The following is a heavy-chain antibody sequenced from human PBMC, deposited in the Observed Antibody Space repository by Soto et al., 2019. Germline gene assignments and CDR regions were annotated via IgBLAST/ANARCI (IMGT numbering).Heavy chain of an antibody. D-gene: IGHD3-22*01. CDR3: ATPSLYYYDSSGYYGGLDY. Sequence: ASVKVSSKASGYTFTSYGISWVRQAPGQGLEWMGWISAYNGNTNYAQKLQGRVTMTTDTSTSTAYMELRSLRSDDTAVYYCATPSLYYYDSSGYYGGLDYWGEGTLVTVSS. V-gene: IGHV1-18*01. CDR2: ISAYNGNT. J-gene: IGHJ4*02. CDR1: GYTFTSYG.